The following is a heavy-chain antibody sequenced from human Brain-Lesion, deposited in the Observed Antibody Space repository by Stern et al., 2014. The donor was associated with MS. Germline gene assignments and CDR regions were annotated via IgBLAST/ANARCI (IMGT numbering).Heavy chain of an antibody. Sequence: QLVQSGGGLVKPGGSLRLSCEASGFTFNSYSITWVRQAPGQGLEWVSSISAGTDYRYTADSMDGRFTIYKDNAKNSLLLQMNTRRAEDTGVYYCARVDCSGTNCFYYYYGMDVWGQGTTVTVSS. CDR3: ARVDCSGTNCFYYYYGMDV. J-gene: IGHJ6*02. V-gene: IGHV3-21*01. CDR2: ISAGTDYR. CDR1: GFTFNSYS. D-gene: IGHD2-2*01.